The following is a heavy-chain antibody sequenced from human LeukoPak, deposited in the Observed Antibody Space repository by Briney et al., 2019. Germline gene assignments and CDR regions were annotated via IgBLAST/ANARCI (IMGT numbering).Heavy chain of an antibody. J-gene: IGHJ4*02. D-gene: IGHD5-24*01. CDR2: IYHSGST. V-gene: IGHV4-30-2*03. Sequence: SQTLSLTCTVSGGSISSGGYYWSWIRQPPGKGLEWIGSIYHSGSTYYNPSLKSRVTISVDTSKNQFSLKLSSVTAADTAVYYCARVEMATITPDYWGQGTLVTVSS. CDR1: GGSISSGGYY. CDR3: ARVEMATITPDY.